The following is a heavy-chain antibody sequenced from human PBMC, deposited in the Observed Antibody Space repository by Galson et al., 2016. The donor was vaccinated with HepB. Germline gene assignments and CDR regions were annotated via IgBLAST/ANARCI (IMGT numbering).Heavy chain of an antibody. CDR3: ARGLDFGTGFGSDY. CDR1: GFIFSDYY. J-gene: IGHJ4*02. CDR2: ISSSSTYT. V-gene: IGHV3-11*06. Sequence: SLRLSCAASGFIFSDYYMSWIRQAPGKGLEWVSYISSSSTYTTYADSVKGRFTISRDNAKNSLHLQMNSLRAEDTAVYYCARGLDFGTGFGSDYWGQGTLVTVSS. D-gene: IGHD3/OR15-3a*01.